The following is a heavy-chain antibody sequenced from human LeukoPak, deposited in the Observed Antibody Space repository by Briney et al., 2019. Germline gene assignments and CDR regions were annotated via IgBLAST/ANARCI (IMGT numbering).Heavy chain of an antibody. V-gene: IGHV3-23*01. D-gene: IGHD6-13*01. J-gene: IGHJ6*02. CDR1: GFTFSSYA. CDR3: AKSTRFETPGYAAAVGRLSPNYYYYYGMDI. Sequence: GRSLRLSCAASGFTFSSYAMNWVRQAPGKGLEWVSATSGSDDSAYYADSVKGRFTISRDNSKNTLYLQMNSLRAEDTAVYYCAKSTRFETPGYAAAVGRLSPNYYYYYGMDIWGQGTTVTVSS. CDR2: TSGSDDSA.